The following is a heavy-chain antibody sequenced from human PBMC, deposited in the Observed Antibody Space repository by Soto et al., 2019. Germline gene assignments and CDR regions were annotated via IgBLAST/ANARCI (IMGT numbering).Heavy chain of an antibody. J-gene: IGHJ4*02. CDR1: GLTFRSYW. Sequence: GGSLRLSCAASGLTFRSYWMHWVRQAPGKGLVWVSRINTDGSVAMYVDSVKGRFTISRDNAKNTLYLHMNSLRAEDTAVYYCAKDISRVRYSSGWSYFDSWGQGTLVTVSS. CDR2: INTDGSVA. V-gene: IGHV3-74*03. CDR3: AKDISRVRYSSGWSYFDS. D-gene: IGHD6-19*01.